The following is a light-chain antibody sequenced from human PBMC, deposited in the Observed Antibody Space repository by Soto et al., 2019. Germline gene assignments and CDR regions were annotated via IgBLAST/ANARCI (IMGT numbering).Light chain of an antibody. CDR2: VVS. CDR3: YSYSGGATLYL. V-gene: IGLV2-14*01. CDR1: STDVGGYNY. Sequence: QSALTQPASVSGSPGQSITISCTGTSTDVGGYNYVSWYQQHPGKAPKLLISVVSNRPSGVAFRYPGSKSGNTTSLTISGLAPEDEDDYDCYSYSGGATLYLFGTGTKLTVL. J-gene: IGLJ1*01.